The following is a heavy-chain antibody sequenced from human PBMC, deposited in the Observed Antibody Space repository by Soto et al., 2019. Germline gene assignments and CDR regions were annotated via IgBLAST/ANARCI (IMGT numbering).Heavy chain of an antibody. Sequence: ASVKVSCKASGYAFTSYGISWVRQAPGQGLEWMGWISAYNGNTNYAQKLQGRVTMTTDTSTSTAYMELRSLRSDDTAVYYCARDRIAVAGSYYYGMDVWGQGTTVTVSS. J-gene: IGHJ6*02. CDR2: ISAYNGNT. D-gene: IGHD6-19*01. CDR1: GYAFTSYG. CDR3: ARDRIAVAGSYYYGMDV. V-gene: IGHV1-18*01.